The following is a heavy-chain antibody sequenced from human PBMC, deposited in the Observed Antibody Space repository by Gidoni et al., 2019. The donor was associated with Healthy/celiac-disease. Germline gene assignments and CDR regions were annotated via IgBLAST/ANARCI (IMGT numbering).Heavy chain of an antibody. Sequence: EVQLVVSGGGLVKPGGSLRLSCAASGFTFSSHSMNWVRQAPGKGLEWVSSISSSSSYIYYADSVKGRFTISRDNAKNSLYLQMNSLRAEDTAVYYCAREAQNYDILTGYPNYFDYWGQGTLVTVSS. CDR1: GFTFSSHS. J-gene: IGHJ4*02. D-gene: IGHD3-9*01. CDR2: ISSSSSYI. V-gene: IGHV3-21*01. CDR3: AREAQNYDILTGYPNYFDY.